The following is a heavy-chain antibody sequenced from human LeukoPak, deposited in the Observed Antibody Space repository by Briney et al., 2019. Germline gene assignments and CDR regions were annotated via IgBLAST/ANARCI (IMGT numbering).Heavy chain of an antibody. Sequence: TGGSLRLSCAASGFTFSSYNINWVRQAPGKGLEWVSSISSSSSYIYYADSVKGRFTISRDNAKNSLYLQMNSLRAEDTAVYYCARDSSGFYDSSGYFDYWGQGTPVTVSS. J-gene: IGHJ4*02. CDR1: GFTFSSYN. D-gene: IGHD3-22*01. CDR2: ISSSSSYI. V-gene: IGHV3-21*01. CDR3: ARDSSGFYDSSGYFDY.